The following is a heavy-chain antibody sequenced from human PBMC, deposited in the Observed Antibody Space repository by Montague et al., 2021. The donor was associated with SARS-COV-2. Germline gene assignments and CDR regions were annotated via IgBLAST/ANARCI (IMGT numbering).Heavy chain of an antibody. CDR1: GFTVNTNF. Sequence: SLRLSCAASGFTVNTNFMTWVRQAPGKGLEWISIIYSGCITYYADSVKGRFTTSRDDSKNTVYLQMNSLRAEDTATYFCARSITLPAVLASWGQGTLVTVSS. D-gene: IGHD2/OR15-2a*01. CDR3: ARSITLPAVLAS. V-gene: IGHV3-53*01. J-gene: IGHJ5*02. CDR2: IYSGCIT.